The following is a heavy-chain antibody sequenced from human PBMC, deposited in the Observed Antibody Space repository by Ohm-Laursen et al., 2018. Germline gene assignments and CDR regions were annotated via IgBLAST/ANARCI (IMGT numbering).Heavy chain of an antibody. J-gene: IGHJ4*02. CDR2: IYGNDEK. D-gene: IGHD6-19*01. Sequence: TQTLTLTGTFSGFSLTTSGVAVGWIRQPPGKALEWLALIYGNDEKRYSPSLKSRLTITKDTSKNQVVLTMTNMDPVDTATYYCARIVAGPDYFDYWGQGTLVTVSS. V-gene: IGHV2-5*01. CDR3: ARIVAGPDYFDY. CDR1: GFSLTTSGVA.